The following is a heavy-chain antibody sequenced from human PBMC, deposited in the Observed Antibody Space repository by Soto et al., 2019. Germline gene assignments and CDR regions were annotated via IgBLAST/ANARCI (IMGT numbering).Heavy chain of an antibody. CDR1: GFTFSSYG. J-gene: IGHJ4*02. CDR3: ARWAHGFGETNFDY. D-gene: IGHD3-10*01. V-gene: IGHV3-33*01. Sequence: GGSLRLSCAASGFTFSSYGMHWVRQAPGKGLEWVAVIWYDGSNKYYADSVKGRFTISRDNSKNTLYLQMNSLRAEDTAVYYCARWAHGFGETNFDYWGQGTLVTVSS. CDR2: IWYDGSNK.